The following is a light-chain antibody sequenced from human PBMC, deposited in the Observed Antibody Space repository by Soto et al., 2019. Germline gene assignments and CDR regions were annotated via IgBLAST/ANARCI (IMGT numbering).Light chain of an antibody. CDR1: QRIDTW. J-gene: IGKJ1*01. Sequence: DIQMSQSPSTLPASVRDRFTITCRATQRIDTWLAWYQQKPGTAPKLLIYKATILQSGVPSRFSGSGSGTEFTLAISSLEPDDFATYYCQQYETFSPWTFGQGTKVDIK. V-gene: IGKV1-5*03. CDR3: QQYETFSPWT. CDR2: KAT.